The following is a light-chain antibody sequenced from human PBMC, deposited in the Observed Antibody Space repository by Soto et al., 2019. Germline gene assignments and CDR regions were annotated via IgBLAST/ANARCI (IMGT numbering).Light chain of an antibody. J-gene: IGLJ1*01. V-gene: IGLV2-14*01. CDR2: GVT. CDR1: GSDIGGYNY. CDR3: SSFTNIYFHV. Sequence: QSALTQPASVSGSPGQSISISYTGTGSDIGGYNYVSWYQQHTGKSPKLIIHGVTHRPSGVSTRFSASKSDYTASLTISGRQAEDEADYYCSSFTNIYFHVFGPGTKLTVL.